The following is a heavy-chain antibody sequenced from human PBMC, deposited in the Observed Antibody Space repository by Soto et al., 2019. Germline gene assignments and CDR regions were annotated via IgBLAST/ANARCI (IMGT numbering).Heavy chain of an antibody. D-gene: IGHD1-26*01. CDR3: ARDTPRGSSDAFDI. V-gene: IGHV3-30-3*01. CDR2: ISYDGSNK. Sequence: PGGSLRLSCAASGFTFSSYAMHWVRQAPGKGLEWVAVISYDGSNKYYADSVKGRFTISRDNSKNTPYLQMNSLRAEDTAVYYCARDTPRGSSDAFDIWGQGTMVTVS. J-gene: IGHJ3*02. CDR1: GFTFSSYA.